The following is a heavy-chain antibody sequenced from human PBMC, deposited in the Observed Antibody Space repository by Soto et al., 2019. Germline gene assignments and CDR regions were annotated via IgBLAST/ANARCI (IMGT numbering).Heavy chain of an antibody. CDR1: GYTFTGYY. J-gene: IGHJ6*02. V-gene: IGHV1-2*02. CDR2: INPNSGGT. Sequence: ASVKVSCKASGYTFTGYYMHWVRQAPGQGLEWMGWINPNSGGTNYAQKFQGRVTMTRDTSISTAYMELSRLRPDDTAVYYCARERIAAAGAYYYGMDVWGQVTTVTVSS. CDR3: ARERIAAAGAYYYGMDV. D-gene: IGHD6-13*01.